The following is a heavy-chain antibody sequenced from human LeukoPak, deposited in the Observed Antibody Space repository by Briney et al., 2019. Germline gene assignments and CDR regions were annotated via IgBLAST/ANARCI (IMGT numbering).Heavy chain of an antibody. D-gene: IGHD5-12*01. CDR2: IRYAGNNA. Sequence: PGGSLRLSCAASGFAFSDHWMIWVRQAPGKGLEWDAFIRYAGNNAYYADSVKGRFTISRDNSKDKLFLQMDILRPEDTSVYYCAKEYSGNYWSFDFWGQGTLVTVSS. CDR1: GFAFSDHW. CDR3: AKEYSGNYWSFDF. V-gene: IGHV3-30*02. J-gene: IGHJ4*02.